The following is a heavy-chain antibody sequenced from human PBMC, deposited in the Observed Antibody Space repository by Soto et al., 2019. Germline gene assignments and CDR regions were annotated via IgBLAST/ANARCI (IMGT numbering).Heavy chain of an antibody. J-gene: IGHJ5*02. D-gene: IGHD6-13*01. V-gene: IGHV3-23*01. CDR3: TRDASRDSSARGWFDP. CDR2: ISGSGGST. CDR1: GFTFSSYA. Sequence: VGSLRLSCAASGFTFSSYAMSWVRQAPGKGLEWVSAISGSGGSTYYADSVKGRFTISRDNAKNSLHLQMNSLRAEDTAVYYCTRDASRDSSARGWFDPWGPGTLVTVSS.